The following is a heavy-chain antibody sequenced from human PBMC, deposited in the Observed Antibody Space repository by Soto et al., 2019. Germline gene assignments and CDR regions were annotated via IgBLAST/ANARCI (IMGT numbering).Heavy chain of an antibody. J-gene: IGHJ4*02. CDR3: ARGSSYARFDY. CDR2: IYYSGST. CDR1: GGSISSGDYY. D-gene: IGHD3-16*01. V-gene: IGHV4-30-4*01. Sequence: TLSLTCTVSGGSISSGDYYWSWIRQPPGKGLEWIGYIYYSGSTYYNPSLKSRVTISVDTSKNQFSLKLSSVTAADTAVYYCARGSSYARFDYWGQGTLVTVSS.